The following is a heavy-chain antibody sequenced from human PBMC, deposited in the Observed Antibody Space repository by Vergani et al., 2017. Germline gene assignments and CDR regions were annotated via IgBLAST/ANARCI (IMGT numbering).Heavy chain of an antibody. CDR2: FDPEHGEV. CDR3: EIVTDYYDSSGYYLDY. CDR1: GYSLTELT. Sequence: QVQLVQSGSEVRKPGASVKVSCQVSGYSLTELTIHWVRQAPGKGLEWMGGFDPEHGEVTIAHHIQGRVTMTEDRSTDTAYMELSSLRPEDTALYYCEIVTDYYDSSGYYLDYWGQGTLVTVSS. J-gene: IGHJ4*02. V-gene: IGHV1-24*01. D-gene: IGHD3-22*01.